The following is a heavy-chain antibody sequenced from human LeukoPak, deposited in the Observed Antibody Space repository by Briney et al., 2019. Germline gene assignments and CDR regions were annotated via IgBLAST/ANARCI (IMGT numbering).Heavy chain of an antibody. CDR2: ISYDGSNK. D-gene: IGHD6-19*01. CDR1: RFTFSNYG. CDR3: ARDLDSSGWYENWFDP. J-gene: IGHJ5*02. V-gene: IGHV3-30*03. Sequence: GGSLRLSCAASRFTFSNYGMHWVRQAPGKGLEWVAIISYDGSNKYYADSVKGRFTISRDNSKNTLYLQMNSLRAEDTAVYYCARDLDSSGWYENWFDPWGQGTLVTVSS.